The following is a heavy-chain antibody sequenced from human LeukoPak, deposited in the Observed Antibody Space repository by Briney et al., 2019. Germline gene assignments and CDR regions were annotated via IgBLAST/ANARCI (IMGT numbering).Heavy chain of an antibody. Sequence: AASVKVSCKASGGTFSSYAISWVRQAPGQGLEWMGGIIPIFGTANYAQKFQGRVTITADESTSAAYMELSSLRSEDTAVYYCASLRYRLVPGYYYYYGMDVWGQGTTVTVSS. J-gene: IGHJ6*02. CDR1: GGTFSSYA. CDR2: IIPIFGTA. D-gene: IGHD3-9*01. V-gene: IGHV1-69*01. CDR3: ASLRYRLVPGYYYYYGMDV.